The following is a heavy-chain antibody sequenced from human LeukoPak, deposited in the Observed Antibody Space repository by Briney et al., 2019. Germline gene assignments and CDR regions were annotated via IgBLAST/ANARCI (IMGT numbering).Heavy chain of an antibody. CDR3: ARTVVAGFDY. J-gene: IGHJ4*02. Sequence: SVKVSCKASGGTFSSYAISRVRQAPGRGLEWMGGIIPIFGTANYAQRFQGRVTITADESTSTAYMELSSLRSEDTAVYYCARTVVAGFDYWGQGTLVTVSS. D-gene: IGHD2-15*01. CDR2: IIPIFGTA. V-gene: IGHV1-69*13. CDR1: GGTFSSYA.